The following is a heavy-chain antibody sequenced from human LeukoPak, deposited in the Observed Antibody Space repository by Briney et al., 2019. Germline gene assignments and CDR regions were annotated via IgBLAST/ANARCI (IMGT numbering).Heavy chain of an antibody. J-gene: IGHJ6*01. Sequence: ASVKVSCKASGYTFTSYGISWVRQAPGQGLEWMGWISAYNGNTNYAQKLQGRVTMTTDTSTSTAYMELRSLRSDDMAVYYCARDVYCSGGSCHYYYGMDVWGQGTTVTVSS. CDR3: ARDVYCSGGSCHYYYGMDV. D-gene: IGHD2-15*01. V-gene: IGHV1-18*03. CDR1: GYTFTSYG. CDR2: ISAYNGNT.